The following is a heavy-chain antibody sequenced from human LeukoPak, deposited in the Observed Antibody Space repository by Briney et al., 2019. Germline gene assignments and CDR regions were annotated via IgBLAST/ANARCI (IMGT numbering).Heavy chain of an antibody. CDR2: ISAYNGNT. D-gene: IGHD3-9*01. CDR1: GYTFTSYA. Sequence: ASVKVSCKASGYTFTSYAMHWVRQAPGQRLEWMGWISAYNGNTNYAQKLQGRVTMTTDTSTSTAYMELRSLRSDDTAVYYCXXEXIGDNYDILTGYYRSNWFDPWGQGTLVTVSS. V-gene: IGHV1-18*01. J-gene: IGHJ5*02. CDR3: XXEXIGDNYDILTGYYRSNWFDP.